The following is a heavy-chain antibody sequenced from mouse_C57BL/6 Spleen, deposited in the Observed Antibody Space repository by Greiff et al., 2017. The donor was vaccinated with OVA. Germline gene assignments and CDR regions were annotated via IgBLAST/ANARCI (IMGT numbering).Heavy chain of an antibody. J-gene: IGHJ3*01. CDR2: IFPGSGST. CDR3: TRGAGDDSGSGLAY. V-gene: IGHV1-9*01. D-gene: IGHD1-3*01. Sequence: QVQLQQSGAELMKPGASVKLSCKATGYTFTGYWIDWVKQRPGHGLEWIGEIFPGSGSTNYNEKFKGKATFTADKSSSTAYMQLSSLTSEDSAIYYCTRGAGDDSGSGLAYRGQGTLVTVSA. CDR1: GYTFTGYW.